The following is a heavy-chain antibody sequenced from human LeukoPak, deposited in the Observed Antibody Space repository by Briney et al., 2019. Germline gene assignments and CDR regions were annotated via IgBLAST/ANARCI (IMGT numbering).Heavy chain of an antibody. CDR1: GFTFSPYT. J-gene: IGHJ4*02. CDR2: INTGSTTI. V-gene: IGHV3-48*01. Sequence: GGSLRLSCAASGFTFSPYTMHWFRQPPGKGLEWVSYINTGSTTIYYADSVKGRFPISGGNAKNSLYLQMNSLRAEDTAVYYCARDDYGDYVPFDYWGQGALVTVSS. D-gene: IGHD4-17*01. CDR3: ARDDYGDYVPFDY.